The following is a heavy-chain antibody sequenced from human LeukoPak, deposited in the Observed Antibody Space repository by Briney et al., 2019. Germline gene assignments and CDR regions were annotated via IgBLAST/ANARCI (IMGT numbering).Heavy chain of an antibody. CDR1: GYTFTGYY. Sequence: ASVKVSCKASGYTFTGYYMHWVRQAPGQGLEWMGWINPNSGGTNYAQKFQGRVTMTRDTSISTAYMELSRLRSDDTAMYYCATEIRYYYGSGKALGYWGQGTLVTVSS. J-gene: IGHJ4*02. V-gene: IGHV1-2*02. D-gene: IGHD3-10*01. CDR2: INPNSGGT. CDR3: ATEIRYYYGSGKALGY.